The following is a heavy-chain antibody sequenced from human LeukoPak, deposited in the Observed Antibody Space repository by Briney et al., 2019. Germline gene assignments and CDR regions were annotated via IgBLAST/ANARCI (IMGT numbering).Heavy chain of an antibody. D-gene: IGHD2-15*01. J-gene: IGHJ3*02. V-gene: IGHV5-51*01. CDR1: GYSFTNYW. CDR2: IYPGDSDT. CDR3: ARRGYCSGGDCFSNVFDI. Sequence: GESLKISCKGSGYSFTNYWIGWVRQMPGKGLEWMGIIYPGDSDTGYSPSFQGQVTISVDKSISTAYLQWSSLKASDTAMYYCARRGYCSGGDCFSNVFDIWGQGTVVTVSS.